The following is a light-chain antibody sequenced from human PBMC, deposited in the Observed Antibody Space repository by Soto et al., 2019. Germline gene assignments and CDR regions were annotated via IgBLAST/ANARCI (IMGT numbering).Light chain of an antibody. V-gene: IGLV2-23*02. J-gene: IGLJ2*01. CDR3: SSYAGSSTQV. CDR1: SADVGSYDL. CDR2: EVD. Sequence: QSALTQPASVSGSPGQSITISCTGTSADVGSYDLVSWYQQHPGKAPKLMIYEVDKRPSGVSNRLSGSKSGNTASLTISGVQAEDEGDYYCSSYAGSSTQVFGGGTKVTVL.